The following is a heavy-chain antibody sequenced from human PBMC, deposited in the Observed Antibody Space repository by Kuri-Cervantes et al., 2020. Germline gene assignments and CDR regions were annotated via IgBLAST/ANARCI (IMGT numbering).Heavy chain of an antibody. CDR1: GFTFSSYS. V-gene: IGHV3-21*01. D-gene: IGHD1-26*01. CDR3: ARDGSPGAFDI. CDR2: ISSSSTYI. J-gene: IGHJ3*02. Sequence: GGSLRLSCVASGFTFSSYSMNWVRQAPGKGLEWVSSISSSSTYIYYADSVKGRFTISGDNAKNSLYLQMNSLRAEDTAVYYCARDGSPGAFDIWGQGTMVTVSS.